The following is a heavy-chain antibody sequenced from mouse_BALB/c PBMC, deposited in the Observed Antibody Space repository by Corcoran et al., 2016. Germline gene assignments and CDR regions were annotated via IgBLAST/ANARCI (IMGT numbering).Heavy chain of an antibody. V-gene: IGHV8-12*01. Sequence: QVTLKESGPGILQPSQTLSLTCSFSGFSLSTSGMGVSWIRQPSGKGLEWLAHIYWDDDKRYNPSLKSRLTISKDTSRNQVFLKITSVDTADTATYDCARRNYDYDGYFDYWGQGTTLTVSS. D-gene: IGHD2-4*01. CDR3: ARRNYDYDGYFDY. CDR1: GFSLSTSGMG. J-gene: IGHJ2*01. CDR2: IYWDDDK.